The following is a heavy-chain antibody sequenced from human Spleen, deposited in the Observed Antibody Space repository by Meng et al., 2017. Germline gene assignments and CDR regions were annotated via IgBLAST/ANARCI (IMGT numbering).Heavy chain of an antibody. CDR1: GGSFSDYY. J-gene: IGHJ4*02. V-gene: IGHV4-34*01. D-gene: IGHD4-11*01. Sequence: QVPLQEWGAVLLKPSEPLALTGVVSGGSFSDYYWSWIRQPPWKGLEWIGEINHSGSTNYNPSLESRATISVDTSQNNLSLKLSSVTAADSAVYYCARGPTTMAHDFDYWGQGTLVTVSS. CDR2: INHSGST. CDR3: ARGPTTMAHDFDY.